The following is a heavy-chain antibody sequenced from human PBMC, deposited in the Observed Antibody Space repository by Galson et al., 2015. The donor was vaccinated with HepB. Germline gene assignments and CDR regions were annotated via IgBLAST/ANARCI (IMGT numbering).Heavy chain of an antibody. J-gene: IGHJ4*02. CDR1: GFTFSRYA. CDR2: VSGGGDT. D-gene: IGHD3-10*01. Sequence: SLRLSCAASGFTFSRYAMNWVRQAPGTGLEWVSTVSGGGDTYYADSVKGRFTISRDNSKNTVYLQMNSLGVEDTAVYYCARKRFGSGSDLSPLFDHWGQGTLVTVSS. V-gene: IGHV3-23*01. CDR3: ARKRFGSGSDLSPLFDH.